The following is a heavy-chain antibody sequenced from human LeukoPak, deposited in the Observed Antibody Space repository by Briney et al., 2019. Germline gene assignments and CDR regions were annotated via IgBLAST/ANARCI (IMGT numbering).Heavy chain of an antibody. CDR2: INPNNGGT. CDR3: ARVKWELPDVY. D-gene: IGHD1-26*01. CDR1: GYTFTSYG. Sequence: ASVKVSCKASGYTFTSYGISWVRQAPGQGLEWMGRINPNNGGTNYAQKFQGRVTMTRDTSISTAYMELSRLRSDDTAVYYCARVKWELPDVYWGQGTLVTVSS. J-gene: IGHJ4*02. V-gene: IGHV1-2*06.